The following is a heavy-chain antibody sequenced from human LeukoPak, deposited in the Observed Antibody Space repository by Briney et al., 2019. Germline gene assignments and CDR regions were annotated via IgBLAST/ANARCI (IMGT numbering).Heavy chain of an antibody. CDR1: GYTFTDYY. Sequence: ASVKVSCKASGYTFTDYYIHWVRQAPGQGLEWMGWINPNSGGTNYAQKIQGRVTMTRDTSTSTVYMELSSLRSEDTAVYYCARAGGSYRNWFDPWGQGTLVTVSS. J-gene: IGHJ5*02. D-gene: IGHD1-26*01. CDR3: ARAGGSYRNWFDP. CDR2: INPNSGGT. V-gene: IGHV1-2*02.